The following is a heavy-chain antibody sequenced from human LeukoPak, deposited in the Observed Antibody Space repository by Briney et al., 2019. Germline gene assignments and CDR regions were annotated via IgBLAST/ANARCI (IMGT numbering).Heavy chain of an antibody. CDR2: ISYDGTNE. D-gene: IGHD3-22*01. CDR1: GFIFRSYA. Sequence: GESLRLSCAASGFIFRSYAMHWVRQTPGKGLEWVAVISYDGTNENYADSVKGRFTISRDNSKNMLYVQMNSLRAEDTALYFCARCKMVISDHDAFEIWGQGTMVTVSS. J-gene: IGHJ3*02. V-gene: IGHV3-30*01. CDR3: ARCKMVISDHDAFEI.